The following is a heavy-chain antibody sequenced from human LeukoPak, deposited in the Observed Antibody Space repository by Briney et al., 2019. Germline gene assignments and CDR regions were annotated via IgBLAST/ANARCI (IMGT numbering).Heavy chain of an antibody. CDR2: IYYSGTT. D-gene: IGHD4-11*01. V-gene: IGHV4-39*01. Sequence: SETLSLTCTVSGGSISSSSYYWGWIRQPPGKGLEWIGSIYYSGTTYYSPSLKSRVTISVDTSKNQCSLNLSSVTAADTAVYYCARPAVKYSNYYFDYWGQGTLVTVSS. CDR3: ARPAVKYSNYYFDY. CDR1: GGSISSSSYY. J-gene: IGHJ4*02.